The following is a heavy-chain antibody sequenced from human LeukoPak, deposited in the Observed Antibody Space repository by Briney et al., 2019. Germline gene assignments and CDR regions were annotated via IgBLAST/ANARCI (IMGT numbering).Heavy chain of an antibody. Sequence: SETLSLTCTVSGGSISSYYWSWIRQPAGKGLEWIGRMYASGSTNYSPSLRSRVTMSVDTSKNQFSLKLNSVTAADTAVYYCARVGHSYSSSWLDAFDIWRRGTMVTVSS. J-gene: IGHJ3*02. CDR2: MYASGST. CDR3: ARVGHSYSSSWLDAFDI. CDR1: GGSISSYY. V-gene: IGHV4-4*07. D-gene: IGHD6-13*01.